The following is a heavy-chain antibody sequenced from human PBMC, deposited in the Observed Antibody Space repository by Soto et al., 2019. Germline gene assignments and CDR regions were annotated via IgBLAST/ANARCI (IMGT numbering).Heavy chain of an antibody. D-gene: IGHD1-26*01. J-gene: IGHJ6*03. Sequence: ASVKVSCKASGYTFTSYAMHWVRQAPGQRLEWMGWINAGNGNTKYSQKFQGRVTITRDTSASTAYMELSSLRSEDTAVYYCASVSSGSYYYYYIDVWGKGTTVTVSS. CDR2: INAGNGNT. CDR1: GYTFTSYA. CDR3: ASVSSGSYYYYYIDV. V-gene: IGHV1-3*01.